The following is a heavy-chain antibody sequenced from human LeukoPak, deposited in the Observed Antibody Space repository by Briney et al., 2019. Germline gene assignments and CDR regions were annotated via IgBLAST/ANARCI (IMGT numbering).Heavy chain of an antibody. Sequence: GSLRLSFAASGFPFSSYWMSWVRQAPGKGLEWVANIKQDGSEKYYVDSVKGRFTISRDNAKNSLYLQMNSLRAEDTAVYYCARDYYDSSGYYHVGYFDYWGQGTLVTVSS. CDR1: GFPFSSYW. CDR3: ARDYYDSSGYYHVGYFDY. CDR2: IKQDGSEK. J-gene: IGHJ4*02. D-gene: IGHD3-22*01. V-gene: IGHV3-7*01.